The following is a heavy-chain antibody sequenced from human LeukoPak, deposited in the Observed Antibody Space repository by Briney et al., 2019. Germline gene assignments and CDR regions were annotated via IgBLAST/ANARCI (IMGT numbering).Heavy chain of an antibody. J-gene: IGHJ4*02. CDR2: ISPDGSTT. Sequence: GGSLRLSCAASGFTFSSYRMHWIRQVPGKGLVWVSRISPDGSTTGYADSVKGRFTASRDNARNTLYLQINSLRAEDSAVYYCTRDRTTITLFELWGQGTLVTVSS. D-gene: IGHD4-11*01. CDR1: GFTFSSYR. V-gene: IGHV3-74*01. CDR3: TRDRTTITLFEL.